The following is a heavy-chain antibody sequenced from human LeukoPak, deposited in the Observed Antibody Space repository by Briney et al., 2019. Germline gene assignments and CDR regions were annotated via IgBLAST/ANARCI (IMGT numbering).Heavy chain of an antibody. CDR2: ISGSGSTK. J-gene: IGHJ4*02. V-gene: IGHV3-11*01. Sequence: GGSLRLSCAASGFTFSDYYMSWIRQAPGKGLEWVSHISGSGSTKKYADSVKGRFTISRDNAKNSLYLQVNSLRAEDTAVYYCARAMGEWLEQNNWGQGTLVTVSS. CDR3: ARAMGEWLEQNN. D-gene: IGHD1/OR15-1a*01. CDR1: GFTFSDYY.